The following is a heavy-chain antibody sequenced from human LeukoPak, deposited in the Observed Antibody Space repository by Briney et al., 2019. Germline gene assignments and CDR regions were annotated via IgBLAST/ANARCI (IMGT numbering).Heavy chain of an antibody. D-gene: IGHD1-26*01. Sequence: GGSLRLSCAASGFTFSSYSMNWVRQAPGKGLEWVSSISSSSSYIYYADSVKGRFTISRDNAKNTLYLQMNSLRAEDTAVYYCAKEWELTFFDYWGQGTLVTVSS. V-gene: IGHV3-21*01. CDR1: GFTFSSYS. CDR2: ISSSSSYI. CDR3: AKEWELTFFDY. J-gene: IGHJ4*02.